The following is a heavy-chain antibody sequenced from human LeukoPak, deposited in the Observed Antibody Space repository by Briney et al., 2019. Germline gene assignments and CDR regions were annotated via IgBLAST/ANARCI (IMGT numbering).Heavy chain of an antibody. CDR1: GYTFTSYG. CDR3: ARDATLRNIVVVPAAMEGDYYYYYMDV. J-gene: IGHJ6*03. V-gene: IGHV1-18*01. D-gene: IGHD2-2*01. Sequence: GASVKVSCKASGYTFTSYGISWVRQAPGQGLEWMGWISAYNGNTNYAQKLQGRVTMTTDTSTSTAYMELRSLRSDDTAVYYCARDATLRNIVVVPAAMEGDYYYYYMDVWGKGTTVTVSS. CDR2: ISAYNGNT.